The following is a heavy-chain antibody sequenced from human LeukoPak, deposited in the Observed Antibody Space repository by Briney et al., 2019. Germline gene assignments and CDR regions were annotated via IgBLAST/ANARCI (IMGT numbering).Heavy chain of an antibody. V-gene: IGHV3-23*01. CDR3: AKDWTTVVTPKGYYFDS. CDR2: ISTTGGST. D-gene: IGHD4-23*01. CDR1: GFSFNNYA. J-gene: IGHJ4*02. Sequence: SGGSLRLSCAASGFSFNNYAMSWVRQAPGKGLKWVSAISTTGGSTYYADSVKGRFPISRDNSKNTLSLQMDSLRVEDTAVYYCAKDWTTVVTPKGYYFDSWGQGTLVTVSS.